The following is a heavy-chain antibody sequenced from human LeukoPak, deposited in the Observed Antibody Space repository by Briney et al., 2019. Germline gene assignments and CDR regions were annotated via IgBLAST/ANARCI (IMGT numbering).Heavy chain of an antibody. CDR2: INHSGST. J-gene: IGHJ3*01. CDR3: ARLAMIIGRDAFDL. CDR1: GGSFSSYY. D-gene: IGHD3-22*01. V-gene: IGHV4-34*01. Sequence: SETLSLTCAVSGGSFSSYYWIWIRQPPGKGLEWIGEINHSGSTSSNPSLKNRVSMSVDTSKSHFSLRLSSVTAADTAVYYCARLAMIIGRDAFDLWGQGTLVTVS.